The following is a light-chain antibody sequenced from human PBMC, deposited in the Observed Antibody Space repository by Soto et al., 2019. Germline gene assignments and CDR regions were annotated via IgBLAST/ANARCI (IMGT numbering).Light chain of an antibody. V-gene: IGKV3-20*01. Sequence: EIVLTQSPGTLSLSPGERATLSCRASQSVSSSYLAWYQQKPGQAPRLLIYGASSRATGIPDRFSGSGSGTDFTLTISSLQPDDLATYYCQQYNSYSLGQGTKVDI. CDR1: QSVSSSY. CDR2: GAS. J-gene: IGKJ1*01. CDR3: QQYNSYS.